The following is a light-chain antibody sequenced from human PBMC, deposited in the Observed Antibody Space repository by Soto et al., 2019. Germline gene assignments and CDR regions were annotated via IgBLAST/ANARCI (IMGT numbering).Light chain of an antibody. J-gene: IGKJ2*01. V-gene: IGKV3-20*01. CDR2: ATS. CDR3: QQYATAPYT. CDR1: QSVDSRY. Sequence: EIVLTQSPGTLSLSPGESATLSCRASQSVDSRYLAWYQQKPGQAPRLLISATSTRASGIPDRFSGSGSGTDFTLTISRLEPEDFAVYYCQQYATAPYTFGQGTTLEFK.